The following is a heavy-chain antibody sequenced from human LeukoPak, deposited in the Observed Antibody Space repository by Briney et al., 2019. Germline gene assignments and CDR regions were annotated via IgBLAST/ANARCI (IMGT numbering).Heavy chain of an antibody. CDR1: GYTFTSYG. D-gene: IGHD3-3*01. CDR3: ARGLEVDFWSGYYWFNLYFDY. V-gene: IGHV1-18*01. J-gene: IGHJ4*02. CDR2: ISAYNGNT. Sequence: GASVKVSCKASGYTFTSYGISWVRQAPGQGLEWMGWISAYNGNTNYAQKLQGRVTMTTDTSTSTAYMELRSLRSDDTAVYYWARGLEVDFWSGYYWFNLYFDYWGQGTLVTVSS.